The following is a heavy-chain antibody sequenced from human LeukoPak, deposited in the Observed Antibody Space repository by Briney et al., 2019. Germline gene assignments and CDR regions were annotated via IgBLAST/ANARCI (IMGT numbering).Heavy chain of an antibody. D-gene: IGHD3-22*01. CDR3: ARPILPYDSSGYYDY. Sequence: GGSLRLSCAASGFTFSSYGMHWVRQAPGKGLEWVAVIWYDGSNKYYADSVKGRFTISRDNSKNTLYLQMNSLRAEDTAVYYCARPILPYDSSGYYDYWGQGTLVTVSS. CDR2: IWYDGSNK. CDR1: GFTFSSYG. J-gene: IGHJ4*02. V-gene: IGHV3-33*01.